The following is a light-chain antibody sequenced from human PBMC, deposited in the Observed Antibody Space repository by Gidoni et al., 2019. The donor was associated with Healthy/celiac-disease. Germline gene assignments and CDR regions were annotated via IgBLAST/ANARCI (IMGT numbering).Light chain of an antibody. CDR2: AAS. CDR3: QQSYSTPTWT. J-gene: IGKJ1*01. CDR1: QSISSY. V-gene: IGKV1-39*01. Sequence: DIQMTQSPSSLSASVGDRVTITCRASQSISSYLNWYQQKPGKAPKLLLSAASSLQSGVPSRCSGSGSATDVTLTISSLQPEDFATYYCQQSYSTPTWTFGQGTKVEIK.